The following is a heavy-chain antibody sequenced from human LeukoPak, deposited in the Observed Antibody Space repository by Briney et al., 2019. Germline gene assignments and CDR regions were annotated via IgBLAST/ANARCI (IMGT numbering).Heavy chain of an antibody. J-gene: IGHJ4*02. CDR1: GGSFSGYY. Sequence: PSETLSLTCAVYGGSFSGYYWSWIRQPPGKGLEWIGEINHSGSTNYNPSLKSRVTISVDTSKNQFSLELSSVTAADTAVYYCARGGGFWSGYYLDYWGQGTLVTVSS. CDR2: INHSGST. V-gene: IGHV4-34*01. D-gene: IGHD3-3*01. CDR3: ARGGGFWSGYYLDY.